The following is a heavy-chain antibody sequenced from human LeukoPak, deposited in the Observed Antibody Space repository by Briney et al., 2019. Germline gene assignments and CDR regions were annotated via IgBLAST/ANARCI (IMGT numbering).Heavy chain of an antibody. Sequence: GGALRLSCAASSFTFSLYWMHWVRQAPGKGLVWVSRINTNGRSTTYADSVKGRFTISRDNAKNTLYPQMNSLRAEDTAVYYCARDPSSNSAFDYWGQGILVTVSS. V-gene: IGHV3-74*01. CDR1: SFTFSLYW. CDR3: ARDPSSNSAFDY. J-gene: IGHJ4*02. D-gene: IGHD2-2*01. CDR2: INTNGRST.